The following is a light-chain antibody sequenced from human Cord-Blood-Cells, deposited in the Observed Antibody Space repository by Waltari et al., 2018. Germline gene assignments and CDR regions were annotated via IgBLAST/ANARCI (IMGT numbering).Light chain of an antibody. J-gene: IGLJ1*01. Sequence: QSALTQPASVSGSPGQSITISCTGTSSDVGGYNYVSWYQQHPGKVPKLMIYDVSKRPAGVSNRCSGSKSGNTASLTISGLQAEDEADYYCSSYTSSSTFVFGTGTKVTVL. CDR1: SSDVGGYNY. CDR2: DVS. CDR3: SSYTSSSTFV. V-gene: IGLV2-14*01.